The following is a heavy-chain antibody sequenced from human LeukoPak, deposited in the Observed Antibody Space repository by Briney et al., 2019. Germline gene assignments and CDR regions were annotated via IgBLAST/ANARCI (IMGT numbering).Heavy chain of an antibody. CDR2: IYTSGST. CDR3: ARRSRDGYSSFDY. D-gene: IGHD5-24*01. V-gene: IGHV4-61*02. J-gene: IGHJ4*02. CDR1: GGSISSGSYY. Sequence: SQTLSLTCTVSGGSISSGSYYWSWIRQPAGKGLVWFGRIYTSGSTNYNPSLKSRVTISVDTSKNQFSLKLSSVTAADTAVYYCARRSRDGYSSFDYWGQGTLVTVSS.